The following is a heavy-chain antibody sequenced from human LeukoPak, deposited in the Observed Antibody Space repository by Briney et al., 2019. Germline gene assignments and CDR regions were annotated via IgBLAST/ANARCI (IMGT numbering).Heavy chain of an antibody. J-gene: IGHJ4*02. V-gene: IGHV3-30*18. Sequence: GGSLRLSCAASGFTFSTYGMHWVRQAPGKGLEWVAVISYDGSNKYYADSVKGRFTISRDNSKNTLYLQMNSLRAEDTAVYYCAKDLFIVLMVYAQDYWGQGILVTVSS. CDR3: AKDLFIVLMVYAQDY. D-gene: IGHD2-8*01. CDR1: GFTFSTYG. CDR2: ISYDGSNK.